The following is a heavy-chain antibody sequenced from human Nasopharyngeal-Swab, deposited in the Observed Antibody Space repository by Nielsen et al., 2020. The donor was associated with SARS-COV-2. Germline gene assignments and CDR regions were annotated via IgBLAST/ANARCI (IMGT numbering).Heavy chain of an antibody. D-gene: IGHD4-11*01. CDR2: IYSGGST. V-gene: IGHV3-53*01. CDR1: GVTVSSNY. CDR3: ARGTVTADYYYGMDV. Sequence: GESLKISCAASGVTVSSNYMSWVRQAPGKRLEWVSVIYSGGSTFYADSVKGRFTISRDNSKNTLYLQMNTLRAEDTAVYYCARGTVTADYYYGMDVWGQGTTVTVSS. J-gene: IGHJ6*02.